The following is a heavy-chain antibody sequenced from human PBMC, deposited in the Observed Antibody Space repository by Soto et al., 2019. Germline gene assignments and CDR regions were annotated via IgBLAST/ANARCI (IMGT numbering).Heavy chain of an antibody. V-gene: IGHV5-51*01. CDR3: ARHRYLDFWSGWYYYGMDV. CDR1: GYSFTSYW. D-gene: IGHD3-3*01. J-gene: IGHJ6*02. Sequence: GESLKISCKGSGYSFTSYWIGWVRQMPGKGLEWMGIIYPGDSDTRYSPSFQGQVTISADKSISTAYLQWSSLKASDTAMYYCARHRYLDFWSGWYYYGMDVWGQGTTVTVSS. CDR2: IYPGDSDT.